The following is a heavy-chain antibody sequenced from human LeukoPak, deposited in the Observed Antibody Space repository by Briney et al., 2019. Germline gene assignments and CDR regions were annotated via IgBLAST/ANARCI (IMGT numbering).Heavy chain of an antibody. CDR3: ARDRQIRSVVVGATIPGY. CDR1: GFTFSSYA. V-gene: IGHV3-30-3*01. D-gene: IGHD1-26*01. CDR2: ISYDGSNK. J-gene: IGHJ4*02. Sequence: PGRSLRLSCAASGFTFSSYAMHWVRQAPGKGLEWVAVISYDGSNKYYADSVKGRFTISRDNSKNTLYLQMNSLRAEDTAVYYCARDRQIRSVVVGATIPGYWGQGTLVTVSS.